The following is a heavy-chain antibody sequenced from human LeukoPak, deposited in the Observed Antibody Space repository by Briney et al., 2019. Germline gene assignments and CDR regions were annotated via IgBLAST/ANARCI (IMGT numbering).Heavy chain of an antibody. J-gene: IGHJ3*02. Sequence: PGGSLRLSCAASGFTFDDYAMHWVRQAPGKGLEWVSGISWNSISIGYADSVKGRFTISRDNAKNSLYLQMNSLRPEDTALYYCVKEGGLWLDVFDIWGQGTMVTVSS. CDR2: ISWNSISI. CDR3: VKEGGLWLDVFDI. V-gene: IGHV3-9*01. D-gene: IGHD5-18*01. CDR1: GFTFDDYA.